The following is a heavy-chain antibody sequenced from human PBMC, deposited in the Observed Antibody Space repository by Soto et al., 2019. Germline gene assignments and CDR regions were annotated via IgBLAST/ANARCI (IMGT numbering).Heavy chain of an antibody. Sequence: EVQLVESGGGLVQPGGSLRLSCAASGFTLSSFWMSWVRQAPGKGLEWVASIKEDGSEKTYVDSVKGRFSISRDTAKNALYRQMNSLRAEDAAVYYCASYRTMGCWGQGTPVTVSS. D-gene: IGHD1-26*01. J-gene: IGHJ4*02. CDR1: GFTLSSFW. V-gene: IGHV3-7*03. CDR3: ASYRTMGC. CDR2: IKEDGSEK.